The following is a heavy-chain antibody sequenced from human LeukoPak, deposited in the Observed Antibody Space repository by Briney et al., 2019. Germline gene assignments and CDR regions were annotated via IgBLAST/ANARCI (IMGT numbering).Heavy chain of an antibody. J-gene: IGHJ4*02. Sequence: GGSLRLSCAASGFTFSSYSINWVRQAPGKGLEWVSSISSSSSYIYYADSVKGRFTISGDNAKNSLYLQMNSLRAEDTAVYYCARYIAAAGLDYWGQGTLVTVSS. CDR3: ARYIAAAGLDY. D-gene: IGHD6-13*01. CDR1: GFTFSSYS. V-gene: IGHV3-21*01. CDR2: ISSSSSYI.